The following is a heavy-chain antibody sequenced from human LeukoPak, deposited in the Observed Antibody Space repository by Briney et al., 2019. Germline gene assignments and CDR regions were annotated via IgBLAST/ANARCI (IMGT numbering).Heavy chain of an antibody. Sequence: SETLSLTCAVYGGSFSGYCWSWIRQPPGKGLEWIGEINHSGSTNYNPSLKSRVTISVDTSKNQFSLKLSSVTTADTAVYYCASESSGEGNYWGQGTLVTVSS. J-gene: IGHJ4*02. CDR3: ASESSGEGNY. V-gene: IGHV4-34*01. CDR1: GGSFSGYC. CDR2: INHSGST. D-gene: IGHD3-22*01.